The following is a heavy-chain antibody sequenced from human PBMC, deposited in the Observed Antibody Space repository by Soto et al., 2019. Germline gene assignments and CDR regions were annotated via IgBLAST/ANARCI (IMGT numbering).Heavy chain of an antibody. CDR2: IYYSGST. V-gene: IGHV4-59*01. CDR3: ARRYAGNFDY. CDR1: GGSISNYY. D-gene: IGHD2-8*01. Sequence: QVQLQESGPGLVKPSETLCLSCPVYGGSISNYYWSWIRQPPGKGLEWIGYIYYSGSTNYNPSLKSRVTISVDTSKNQFSLKLSSVTAADTAVYYCARRYAGNFDYWGQRTLVTVSS. J-gene: IGHJ4*02.